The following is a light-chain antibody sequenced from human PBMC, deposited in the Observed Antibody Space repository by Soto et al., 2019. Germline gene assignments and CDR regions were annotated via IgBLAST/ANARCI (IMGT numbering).Light chain of an antibody. CDR1: QSVSSNF. V-gene: IGKV3-20*01. CDR2: NAS. J-gene: IGKJ2*01. CDR3: QQYSTSSPRYT. Sequence: EIVLPQSPGTLSLSPGERATLFCRASQSVSSNFLAWYQQKPGQAPRLLIYNASRRAAGIPDRFSGSGSGTDFTLTISRLEPEDFAVYYCQQYSTSSPRYTFGQGTKLEIK.